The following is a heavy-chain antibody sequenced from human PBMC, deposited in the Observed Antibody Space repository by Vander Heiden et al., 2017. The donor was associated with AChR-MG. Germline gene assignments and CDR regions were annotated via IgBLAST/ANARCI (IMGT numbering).Heavy chain of an antibody. J-gene: IGHJ6*02. CDR3: ATPSIEARPGRGYYYGMDV. Sequence: QVQLVQSGAEVKKPGSSVKVSCNASGGTFSSYAISWVRQAPGQGLEWMGGIVRSFGTANYAQKFQGRVTITADKATSTAYMELGSLRSEDTAVYYCATPSIEARPGRGYYYGMDVWGQGTTVTVSS. V-gene: IGHV1-69*06. CDR1: GGTFSSYA. CDR2: IVRSFGTA. D-gene: IGHD6-6*01.